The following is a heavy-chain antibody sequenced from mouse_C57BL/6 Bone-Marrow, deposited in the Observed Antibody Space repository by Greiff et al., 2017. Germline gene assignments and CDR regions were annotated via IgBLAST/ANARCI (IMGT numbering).Heavy chain of an antibody. CDR2: IYPGGGYT. CDR3: ARLSGSSYWYFDV. D-gene: IGHD1-1*01. J-gene: IGHJ1*03. CDR1: GYTFTNYW. V-gene: IGHV1-63*01. Sequence: VQLQESGAELVRPGTSVMMSCKASGYTFTNYWIGWAKQRPGHGLEWIGDIYPGGGYTNYNEKFKGKATLTADKSSSTAYMQFSSLTSEDSAIYYCARLSGSSYWYFDVWGTGTTVTVSS.